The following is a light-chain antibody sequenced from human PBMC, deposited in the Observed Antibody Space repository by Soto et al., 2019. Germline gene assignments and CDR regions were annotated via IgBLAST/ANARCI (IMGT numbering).Light chain of an antibody. J-gene: IGKJ1*01. V-gene: IGKV3-11*01. CDR2: DAS. CDR1: QSVSSY. Sequence: EIVLTQSPATLSLSPGERATLSCRASQSVSSYLAWYQQKPGQAPRLLIYDASNRATGIPARVSGSGSGTDFTLTISSLEPEEFAVYYCQQRSNWPPWTFGQGTKVEIK. CDR3: QQRSNWPPWT.